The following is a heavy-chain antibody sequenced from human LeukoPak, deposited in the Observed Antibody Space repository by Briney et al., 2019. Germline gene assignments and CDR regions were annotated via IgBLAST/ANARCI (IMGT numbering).Heavy chain of an antibody. CDR1: DGSISGYY. D-gene: IGHD4/OR15-4a*01. V-gene: IGHV4-59*01. CDR2: IHYSGTT. J-gene: IGHJ4*02. CDR3: ARDYGGKFVY. Sequence: SSETLSLNCTVSDGSISGYYWSWIRQPPGKGLEWIGYIHYSGTTNYNPSLKSRVTISVDTSKSQLSLKLSSVTAADTAVYYCARDYGGKFVYWGQGTLVTVSS.